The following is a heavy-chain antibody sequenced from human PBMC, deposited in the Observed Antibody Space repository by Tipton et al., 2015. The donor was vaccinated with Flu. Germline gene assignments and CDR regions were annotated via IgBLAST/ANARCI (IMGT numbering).Heavy chain of an antibody. CDR1: GGSISSYY. Sequence: TLSLTCTVSGGSISSYYWSWIRQPAGKGLEWIGRIYTSGSTYYNPSLKSRVTMSVDTSKNQFSLKLSSVTAADTAVYYCARDFSHYYDSIGNDYWGQGTLVTVSS. CDR3: ARDFSHYYDSIGNDY. CDR2: IYTSGST. V-gene: IGHV4-4*07. D-gene: IGHD3-22*01. J-gene: IGHJ4*02.